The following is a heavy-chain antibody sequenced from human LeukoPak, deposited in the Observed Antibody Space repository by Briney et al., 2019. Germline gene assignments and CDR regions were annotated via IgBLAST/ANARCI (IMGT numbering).Heavy chain of an antibody. CDR2: IYPADSDT. V-gene: IGHV5-51*01. Sequence: GESLKISCKGSGYSFPIYWIGWVRQMPGKGLEWMGVIYPADSDTRYSPSFQGQVTISADKSISTAYLQWSSLTASDTAMYYCARPVRHGDYSWADYWGQGTLVTVSS. J-gene: IGHJ4*02. D-gene: IGHD4-17*01. CDR3: ARPVRHGDYSWADY. CDR1: GYSFPIYW.